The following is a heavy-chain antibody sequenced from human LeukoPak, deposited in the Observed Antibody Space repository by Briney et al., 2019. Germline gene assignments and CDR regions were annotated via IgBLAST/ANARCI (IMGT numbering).Heavy chain of an antibody. CDR1: GFTFSSYS. CDR3: ARAHRTLDSSGYYFTNWFDP. D-gene: IGHD3-22*01. CDR2: ISSSSSHI. V-gene: IGHV3-21*01. J-gene: IGHJ5*02. Sequence: PGGSLRLSCAASGFTFSSYSMNWVRQAPGKGLEWVSSISSSSSHIYYADSVKGRFTISRDNAKNTLYLQMNSLRAEDTAVYYCARAHRTLDSSGYYFTNWFDPWGQGTLVTVSS.